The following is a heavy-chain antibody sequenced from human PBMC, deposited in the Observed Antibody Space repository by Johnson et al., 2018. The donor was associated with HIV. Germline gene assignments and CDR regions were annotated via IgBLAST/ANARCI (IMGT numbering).Heavy chain of an antibody. J-gene: IGHJ3*02. Sequence: VQLVESGGGLVQPGGSLRLSCAASGFTVSSNYMSWVRQAPGKGLEWVSAIGTAGDTYYPGSVKGRFTISRENAKNSLYLQMNSLRAEDTAVYYCARDEAAVRMVANDAFDIWGQGTMVTVSS. V-gene: IGHV3-13*01. CDR2: IGTAGDT. CDR1: GFTVSSNY. D-gene: IGHD6-13*01. CDR3: ARDEAAVRMVANDAFDI.